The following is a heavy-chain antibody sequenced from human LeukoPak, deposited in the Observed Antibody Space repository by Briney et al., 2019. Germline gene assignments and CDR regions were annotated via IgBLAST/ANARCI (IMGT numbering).Heavy chain of an antibody. CDR3: AKDLEFSGYDALDI. CDR2: ISGRRGGT. CDR1: GFSFSNYA. V-gene: IGHV3-23*01. Sequence: GGSLRLSCAASGFSFSNYAMSWVRQAPGKGLEWLSSISGRRGGTNHADSVKGRFTISRDSSRDTLYLQMNSLRAEDTAIYYCAKDLEFSGYDALDIWGQGTMVTVS. D-gene: IGHD5-12*01. J-gene: IGHJ3*02.